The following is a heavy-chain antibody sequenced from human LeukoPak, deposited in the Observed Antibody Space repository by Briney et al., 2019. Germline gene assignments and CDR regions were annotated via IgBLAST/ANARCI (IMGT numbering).Heavy chain of an antibody. Sequence: GGSLRLSCAASGFTFSTYAMNWVRQAPGKGLEWVSIISGSGGNTFYADAVKGRFTISRDNAKNSLYLQMNSLRAEDTAVYYCARDRRGYCTGTSCYQGNDYWGQGTLVTVSS. CDR3: ARDRRGYCTGTSCYQGNDY. D-gene: IGHD2-2*01. CDR1: GFTFSTYA. CDR2: ISGSGGNT. V-gene: IGHV3-21*01. J-gene: IGHJ4*02.